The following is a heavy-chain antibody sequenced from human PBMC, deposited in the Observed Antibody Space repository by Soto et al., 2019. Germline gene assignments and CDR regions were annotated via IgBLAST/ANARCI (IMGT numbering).Heavy chain of an antibody. CDR1: GFTFSDYG. Sequence: GGSLRLSCAASGFTFSDYGMHWVRQAPGKGLEWVAVIWYDGSNTYYGDSVKGRFTISRDNSKNTLNLHMNSLRAEDTAVYFCARDPTSKGSGWYYFDYWGQGTLVTVSS. J-gene: IGHJ4*02. CDR3: ARDPTSKGSGWYYFDY. V-gene: IGHV3-33*01. D-gene: IGHD6-19*01. CDR2: IWYDGSNT.